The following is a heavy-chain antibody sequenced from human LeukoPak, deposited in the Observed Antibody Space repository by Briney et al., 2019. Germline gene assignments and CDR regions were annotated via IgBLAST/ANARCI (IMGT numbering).Heavy chain of an antibody. V-gene: IGHV4-59*01. CDR2: IYYSGST. J-gene: IGHJ4*02. CDR1: GGSISSYY. D-gene: IGHD2-15*01. Sequence: DPSETLSLTCTVSGGSISSYYWSWIRQPPGKGLEWFGYIYYSGSTNYNPSLKSRVTISVDTSKNQFSLKLSSVTAADTAVYYCARGRPGYCSGGSCYYDDYWGQGTLVTVSS. CDR3: ARGRPGYCSGGSCYYDDY.